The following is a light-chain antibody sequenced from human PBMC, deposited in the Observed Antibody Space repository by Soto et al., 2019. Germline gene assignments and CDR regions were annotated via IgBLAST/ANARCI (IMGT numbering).Light chain of an antibody. CDR1: QSVSNNY. V-gene: IGKV3D-20*02. Sequence: EIVLTQSPGTLSLSPGERATLSCRASQSVSNNYLAWYQQKPGQAPRLLIYDASTRPTGIPARFSGSGSGPDFTLTISSLEPEDFAVYYCQLRSFTFGGGTKVDIK. J-gene: IGKJ4*01. CDR2: DAS. CDR3: QLRSFT.